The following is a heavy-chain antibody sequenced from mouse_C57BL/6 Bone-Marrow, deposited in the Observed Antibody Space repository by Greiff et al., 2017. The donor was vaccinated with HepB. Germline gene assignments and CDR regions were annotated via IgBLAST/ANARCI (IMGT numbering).Heavy chain of an antibody. D-gene: IGHD1-1*01. CDR2: FYSGSGSI. J-gene: IGHJ2*01. CDR1: GYTFTEYT. CDR3: ARHEDLDRFTTVVATGFDY. Sequence: QVQLQQSGAELVKPGASVKLSCKASGYTFTEYTIHWVKQRSGQGLEWIWWFYSGSGSIKYNEKFKDKATLTADKSSSTVYMELSRLTSEDSAVYFCARHEDLDRFTTVVATGFDYWGQGTTLTVSS. V-gene: IGHV1-62-2*01.